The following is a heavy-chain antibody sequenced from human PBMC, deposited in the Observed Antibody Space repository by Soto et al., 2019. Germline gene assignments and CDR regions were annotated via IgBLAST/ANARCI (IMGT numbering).Heavy chain of an antibody. CDR2: ISAYNGNT. V-gene: IGHV1-18*01. Sequence: ASVKVSCKASGYTFTSYGISWVRQAPGQGLEWMGWISAYNGNTNYAQKLQGRVTMTTDTSTSTAYMELRSLRSDDTAVYYCANTVAGLLVFDYRGQGTSVTVSS. CDR3: ANTVAGLLVFDY. D-gene: IGHD6-19*01. J-gene: IGHJ4*02. CDR1: GYTFTSYG.